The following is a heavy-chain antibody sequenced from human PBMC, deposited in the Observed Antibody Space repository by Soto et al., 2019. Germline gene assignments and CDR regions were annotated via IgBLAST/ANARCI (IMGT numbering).Heavy chain of an antibody. V-gene: IGHV3-30*18. CDR1: GFTFSSYG. CDR3: AKDRGYSGYDFYGMDV. Sequence: GGSLRLSCAASGFTFSSYGMHWVRQAPGKGLEWVAVISYDGSNKYYADSVKGRFTVSRDNSKNTLYLQMNSLRAEDTAVYYCAKDRGYSGYDFYGMDVWGQGTTVTVSS. D-gene: IGHD5-12*01. J-gene: IGHJ6*02. CDR2: ISYDGSNK.